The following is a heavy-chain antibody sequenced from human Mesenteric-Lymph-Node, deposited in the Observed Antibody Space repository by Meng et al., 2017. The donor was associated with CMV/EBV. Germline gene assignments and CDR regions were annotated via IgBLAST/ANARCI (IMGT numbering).Heavy chain of an antibody. Sequence: GSLRLSCTVSGGSISSSSYYWGRIRQPPGKGLEWIGSIHYSGSTYYNPSLKSRVTISVDTSKNQFSLKLSSVTAADTAVYYCAREYMTTVTTWVVDYWGQGTLVTVSS. V-gene: IGHV4-39*07. CDR1: GGSISSSSYY. D-gene: IGHD4-17*01. J-gene: IGHJ4*02. CDR2: IHYSGST. CDR3: AREYMTTVTTWVVDY.